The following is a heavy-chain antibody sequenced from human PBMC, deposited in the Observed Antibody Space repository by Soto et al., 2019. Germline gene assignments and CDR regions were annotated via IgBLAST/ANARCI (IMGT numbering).Heavy chain of an antibody. CDR2: MNPNSGNT. V-gene: IGHV1-8*01. CDR1: GYTFTSYD. Sequence: ASVKVSCKASGYTFTSYDINWVRQATGQGLEWMGWMNPNSGNTGYAQKFQGRVTMTRNTSISTAYMELSSLRSEDTAVYYCARDLGYGSGSYYNTVNAFDIWGQGTMVTVSS. CDR3: ARDLGYGSGSYYNTVNAFDI. J-gene: IGHJ3*02. D-gene: IGHD3-10*01.